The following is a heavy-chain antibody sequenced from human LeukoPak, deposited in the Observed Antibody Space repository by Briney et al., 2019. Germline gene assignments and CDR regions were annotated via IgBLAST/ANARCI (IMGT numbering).Heavy chain of an antibody. CDR3: VKDWGVLPDYTADGFDI. V-gene: IGHV3-30*02. CDR2: IRHVGSNE. Sequence: GGSLRLSCAASGFTFSSYGMHWVRQAPGKGLEWVAFIRHVGSNEYYADSVRGRFAISRDNSQNTLHLQMNILRVEDTAVYYCVKDWGVLPDYTADGFDIWGPGTMVTVSS. D-gene: IGHD3-10*01. CDR1: GFTFSSYG. J-gene: IGHJ3*02.